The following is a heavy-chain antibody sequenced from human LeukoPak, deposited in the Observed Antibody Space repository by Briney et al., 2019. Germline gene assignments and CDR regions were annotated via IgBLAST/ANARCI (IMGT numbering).Heavy chain of an antibody. V-gene: IGHV3-23*01. CDR2: ISGSGGST. D-gene: IGHD3-9*01. CDR3: AKSEPLRYFDWLPGDFDY. Sequence: GGSLRLSCAASGFTFSSYAMSWVRQAPGKGLEWVSAISGSGGSTYYADSVKGRSTISRDNSKNTLYLQMNSLRAEDTAVYYCAKSEPLRYFDWLPGDFDYWGQGTLVTVSS. J-gene: IGHJ4*02. CDR1: GFTFSSYA.